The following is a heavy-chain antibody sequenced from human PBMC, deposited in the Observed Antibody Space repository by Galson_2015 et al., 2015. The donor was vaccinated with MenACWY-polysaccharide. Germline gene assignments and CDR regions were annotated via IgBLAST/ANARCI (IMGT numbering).Heavy chain of an antibody. J-gene: IGHJ4*02. CDR1: GYTFSRYP. D-gene: IGHD2/OR15-2a*01. V-gene: IGHV1-3*01. CDR3: ARHVIGGGYFDY. CDR2: ITGGNGDT. Sequence: SVKVSCKASGYTFSRYPMHWVRQAPGQRIEWMGWITGGNGDTKYSENLQGRVSITKDTSANTVYMELSSLTYEDTAVVYCARHVIGGGYFDYWGQGTLVTVSS.